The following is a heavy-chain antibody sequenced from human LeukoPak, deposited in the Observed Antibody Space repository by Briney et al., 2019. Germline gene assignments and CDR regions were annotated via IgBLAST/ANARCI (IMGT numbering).Heavy chain of an antibody. CDR1: GFTFSSYS. J-gene: IGHJ4*02. Sequence: PGGSLRLSCAASGFTFSSYSMNWDRQAPGKGLEWVSHITASGTAMFYADSVKGRFTISRDNAKNSLYLQMNSLRDEDTAVYYCASSGSYRFDYWDQGTLVTVSS. D-gene: IGHD1-26*01. CDR2: ITASGTAM. V-gene: IGHV3-48*02. CDR3: ASSGSYRFDY.